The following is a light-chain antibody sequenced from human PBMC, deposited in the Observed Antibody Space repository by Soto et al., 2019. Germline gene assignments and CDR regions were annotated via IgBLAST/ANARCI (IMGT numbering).Light chain of an antibody. CDR3: GSWDSSLSAYV. CDR2: DDD. CDR1: SSNIGGNS. Sequence: QSVMTQPPSVSAAPGQRVTISCSGSSSNIGGNSVSWYQQLPGTAPKLLIYDDDKRPSGIPDRFSGSKSGTSATLGITGFQTGDEADYYCGSWDSSLSAYVFGTGTKLTLL. J-gene: IGLJ1*01. V-gene: IGLV1-51*01.